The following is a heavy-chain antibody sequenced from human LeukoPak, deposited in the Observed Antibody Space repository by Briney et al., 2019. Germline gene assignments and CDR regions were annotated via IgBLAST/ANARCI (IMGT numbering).Heavy chain of an antibody. V-gene: IGHV3-30*18. CDR3: AKPHYSGSGSYSREDF. Sequence: GGSLRLSCVTSGFTFSTYDFHWVRQAPGKGPEWVAVITSAGSNKYYADSVKGRFTISRDNSKNTLYLQMNSLRAEDTAVYYCAKPHYSGSGSYSREDFWGQGTLVTVSS. J-gene: IGHJ4*02. CDR2: ITSAGSNK. D-gene: IGHD3-10*01. CDR1: GFTFSTYD.